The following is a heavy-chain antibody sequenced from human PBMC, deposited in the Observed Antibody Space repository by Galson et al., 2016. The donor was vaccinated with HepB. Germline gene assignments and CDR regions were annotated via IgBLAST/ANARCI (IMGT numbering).Heavy chain of an antibody. CDR3: ARHVGGGVPWLPLHY. CDR1: VGSFSGYY. Sequence: SETLSLTCAVYVGSFSGYYWTWIRQPPGKGLEWIGEINHSGHTNYNPSLKSRFTISVDASQNQFSLKLSSVTAAGTAVYYCARHVGGGVPWLPLHYWGQGTLVTVSS. D-gene: IGHD3-22*01. J-gene: IGHJ4*02. V-gene: IGHV4-34*01. CDR2: INHSGHT.